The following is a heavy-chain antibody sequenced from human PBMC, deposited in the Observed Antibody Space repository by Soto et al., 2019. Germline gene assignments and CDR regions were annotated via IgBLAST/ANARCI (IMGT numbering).Heavy chain of an antibody. J-gene: IGHJ4*02. CDR3: AREGEYYDILTGPPFD. V-gene: IGHV3-33*01. CDR2: IWYDGSNK. D-gene: IGHD3-9*01. CDR1: GFTFSSYG. Sequence: QVQLVESGGGVVQPGRSLRLSCAASGFTFSSYGMHWVRQAPGKGLEWVAVIWYDGSNKYYADSVKGRFTISRDNSKNTLYLQMNSLRDEDTAVYYCAREGEYYDILTGPPFDWGQGTLVTVSS.